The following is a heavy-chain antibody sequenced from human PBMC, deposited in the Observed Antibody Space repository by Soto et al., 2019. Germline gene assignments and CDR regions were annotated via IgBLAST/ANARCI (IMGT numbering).Heavy chain of an antibody. J-gene: IGHJ3*02. D-gene: IGHD6-13*01. Sequence: EVQLVESGGGLVQPGGSLRLSCVASGFSFGSSWMTWVRQAPGKGLEWVANINKDGSQISYLDSVRGRFTISRDNAKNFLYLQMNSLRAADTALYYCARDVSPGSSSLYLYGFDIWGQGTMVTCSS. CDR2: INKDGSQI. V-gene: IGHV3-7*05. CDR3: ARDVSPGSSSLYLYGFDI. CDR1: GFSFGSSW.